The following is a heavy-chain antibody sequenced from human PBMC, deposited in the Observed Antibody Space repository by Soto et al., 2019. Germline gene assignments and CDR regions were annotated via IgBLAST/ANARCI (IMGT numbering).Heavy chain of an antibody. Sequence: QVQLVQSGAEVKKPGASVKVSCKASGSTFSTLDLNWVRQAPGQGLDWMGWMHANTGLTGHAQKFQXXLSMTRDTSINTASMELSSLRADDTAVYYCARYIFGQGFISWGQGTLVTVSS. J-gene: IGHJ4*02. CDR2: MHANTGLT. CDR1: GSTFSTLD. CDR3: ARYIFGQGFIS. V-gene: IGHV1-8*01. D-gene: IGHD3-10*01.